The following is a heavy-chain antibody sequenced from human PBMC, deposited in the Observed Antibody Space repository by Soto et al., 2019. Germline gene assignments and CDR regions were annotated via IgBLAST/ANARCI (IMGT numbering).Heavy chain of an antibody. Sequence: ASVKVSCKVSGYTLTELSMHWVRQAPGKGLEWMGGFDPEDGETIYAQKFQGRVTMTEDTSTDTAYMELSSLRSEDTAVYYCATGGSSGWYDKDDDAFDIWGQGTMVTVSS. CDR2: FDPEDGET. D-gene: IGHD6-19*01. CDR3: ATGGSSGWYDKDDDAFDI. V-gene: IGHV1-24*01. CDR1: GYTLTELS. J-gene: IGHJ3*02.